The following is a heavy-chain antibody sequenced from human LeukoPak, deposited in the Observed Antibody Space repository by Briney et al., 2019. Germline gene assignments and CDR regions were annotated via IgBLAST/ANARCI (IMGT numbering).Heavy chain of an antibody. J-gene: IGHJ4*02. CDR2: IYYSGST. CDR1: GGSISSSSYY. CDR3: ARGAPDYFDY. V-gene: IGHV4-61*01. Sequence: SETLSLTCTVSGGSISSSSYYWSWIRQPPGKGLEWIGYIYYSGSTNYNPSLKSRVTISVDTSKNQFSLKLSSVTAADTAVYYCARGAPDYFDYWGQGTLVTVSS.